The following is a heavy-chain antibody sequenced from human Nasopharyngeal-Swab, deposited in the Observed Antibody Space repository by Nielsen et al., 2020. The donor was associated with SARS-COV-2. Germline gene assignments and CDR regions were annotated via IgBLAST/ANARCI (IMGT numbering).Heavy chain of an antibody. Sequence: GESLKISCAASGFTFSSYWMSWVRQAPGKGLEWVANIKQDGSEKYYVDSAKGRFTISRDNAKNSLYLQMNSLRAEDTAVYYCARLHAVAGTWGRYYYYGMDVWGQGTTVTVSS. CDR3: ARLHAVAGTWGRYYYYGMDV. CDR2: IKQDGSEK. CDR1: GFTFSSYW. J-gene: IGHJ6*02. V-gene: IGHV3-7*01. D-gene: IGHD6-19*01.